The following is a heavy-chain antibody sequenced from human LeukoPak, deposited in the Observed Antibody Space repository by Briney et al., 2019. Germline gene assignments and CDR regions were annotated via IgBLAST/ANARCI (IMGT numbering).Heavy chain of an antibody. D-gene: IGHD5-24*01. J-gene: IGHJ4*02. V-gene: IGHV3-21*01. CDR1: GFTFSTYS. Sequence: PGGSLRLSCVASGFTFSTYSMSWVRQAPGKGLEWVSSFSTSNTYIYYADSVKGRFTISRDNAKNSLYLQMNSLRAEDTALYSCVREGGGGSNLGDYFDYWGQGTLVTVSS. CDR3: VREGGGGSNLGDYFDY. CDR2: FSTSNTYI.